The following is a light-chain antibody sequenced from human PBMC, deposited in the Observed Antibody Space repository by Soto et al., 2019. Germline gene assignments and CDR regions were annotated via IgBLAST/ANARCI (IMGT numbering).Light chain of an antibody. Sequence: DIQMTQSPSSLSASLGDRVSIACRASQTISTFLAWYQQKPGKAPEILIYSASSLQSGVPSRFSGSGSGTDFTLTISGLQPEDSATYYCQQSHSAPRTFGGGTKVEIK. CDR2: SAS. CDR3: QQSHSAPRT. CDR1: QTISTF. J-gene: IGKJ4*01. V-gene: IGKV1-39*01.